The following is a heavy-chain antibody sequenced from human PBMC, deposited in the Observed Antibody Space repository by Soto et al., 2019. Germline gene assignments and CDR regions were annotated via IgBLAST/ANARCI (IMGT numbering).Heavy chain of an antibody. CDR2: VYHSGST. D-gene: IGHD2-2*01. V-gene: IGHV4-4*02. J-gene: IGHJ4*02. CDR3: ARAKLCNTLSCPHSFDT. CDR1: GGSISTYHW. Sequence: QVQLKESGPGLVNASGTLSLTCGVSGGSISTYHWWSWVRQHPGQGLEWIAEVYHSGSTNYNPSLKSRLTISVDKSKNQFSLRLTSVTAADSAVYYCARAKLCNTLSCPHSFDTWGQGTLVTVSS.